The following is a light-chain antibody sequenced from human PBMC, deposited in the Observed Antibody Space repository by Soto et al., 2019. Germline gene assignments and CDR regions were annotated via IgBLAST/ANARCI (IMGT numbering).Light chain of an antibody. CDR3: QQRSNWPPIT. Sequence: EIVLTQSPATLSLSPGERATLSCRASQSVSSYLAWYQQKPGQAPRLLIYDASNSATGIPARFSGSGSGTDFTLTISRIEPEDFAVYYCQQRSNWPPITFGQGTRLEIK. CDR1: QSVSSY. J-gene: IGKJ5*01. V-gene: IGKV3-11*01. CDR2: DAS.